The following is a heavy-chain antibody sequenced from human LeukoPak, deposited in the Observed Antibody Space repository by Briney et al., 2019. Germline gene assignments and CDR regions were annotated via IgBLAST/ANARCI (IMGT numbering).Heavy chain of an antibody. D-gene: IGHD3-3*01. V-gene: IGHV1-8*01. J-gene: IGHJ3*02. Sequence: GASVKVSCKASGYTFTSYDINWVRQATGQGLEWMGWMNPNSGNTGYAQKFQGRVTMTRNTSISTAYMELSSLRPEDTAVYYCARFTSRPYYDFWSGYLDAFDIWGQGTMVTVSS. CDR1: GYTFTSYD. CDR3: ARFTSRPYYDFWSGYLDAFDI. CDR2: MNPNSGNT.